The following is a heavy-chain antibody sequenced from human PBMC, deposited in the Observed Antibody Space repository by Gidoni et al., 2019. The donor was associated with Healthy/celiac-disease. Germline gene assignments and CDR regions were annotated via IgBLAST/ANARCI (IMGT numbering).Heavy chain of an antibody. V-gene: IGHV1-8*01. Sequence: WMNPNSGNTGYAQKFQGRVTMTRNTSRSTAYLELSSLISEDTAVYYCARLYHYSDSSGYFSRVSGFDYWGQGTLVTVSS. D-gene: IGHD3-22*01. J-gene: IGHJ4*02. CDR2: MNPNSGNT. CDR3: ARLYHYSDSSGYFSRVSGFDY.